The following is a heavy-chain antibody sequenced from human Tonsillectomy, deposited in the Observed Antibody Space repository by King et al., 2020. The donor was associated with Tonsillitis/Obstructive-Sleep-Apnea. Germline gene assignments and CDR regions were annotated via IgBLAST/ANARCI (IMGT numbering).Heavy chain of an antibody. V-gene: IGHV3-30*04. Sequence: VQLVESGGGVVQPGRSLRLSCAASGFTFSTYAMHWVRQAPGKGLEWVAVISYDGSNKNYADSVKGRFTISRDNSKNTLYLQMNSLRAEDTAVYYCARPMTTVTTYEDMDVCGQGTTVTVSS. CDR3: ARPMTTVTTYEDMDV. J-gene: IGHJ6*02. CDR1: GFTFSTYA. D-gene: IGHD4-17*01. CDR2: ISYDGSNK.